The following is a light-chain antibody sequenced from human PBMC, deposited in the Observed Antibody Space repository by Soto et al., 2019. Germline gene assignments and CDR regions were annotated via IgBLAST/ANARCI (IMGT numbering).Light chain of an antibody. Sequence: DIQMTQSPSSLSASVGDRVSITFPASQSISSYLNWYQQKPGKAPKLLIYDASSLQSGVPSRFSGSGSGTDFTLTISSLQPEDFATYYCQQSYSTPTWTFGQGTKVDIK. CDR2: DAS. V-gene: IGKV1-39*01. J-gene: IGKJ1*01. CDR3: QQSYSTPTWT. CDR1: QSISSY.